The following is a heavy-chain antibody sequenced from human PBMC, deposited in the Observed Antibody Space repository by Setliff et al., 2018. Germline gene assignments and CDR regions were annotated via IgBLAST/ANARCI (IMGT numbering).Heavy chain of an antibody. V-gene: IGHV4-39*01. D-gene: IGHD3-10*01. CDR1: GGSISSSSYQ. J-gene: IGHJ4*02. CDR3: ARHEFVGGYYGSVTYRHFDY. Sequence: SETLSLTCTVSGGSISSSSYQWGWVRQTPGKGLEWIGSIYYSGTAYYNPSLKSRVTISVDTSKNQFSLQVTSVPATDTAVYYCARHEFVGGYYGSVTYRHFDYWGQGILVTVSS. CDR2: IYYSGTA.